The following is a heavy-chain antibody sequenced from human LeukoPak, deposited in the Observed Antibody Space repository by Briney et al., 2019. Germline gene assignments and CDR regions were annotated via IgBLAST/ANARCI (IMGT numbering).Heavy chain of an antibody. J-gene: IGHJ3*02. CDR1: GFTFDDYA. V-gene: IGHV3-43*02. D-gene: IGHD5-24*01. Sequence: PGGSLRLSCAASGFTFDDYAMHWARQAPGEGLEWVSLISGDGGSTYYADSVKGRFTISRDNIKNSLYLQMNSLRTEDTALYYCAKGAGYNNGDASDIWGLGTMVTVSS. CDR2: ISGDGGST. CDR3: AKGAGYNNGDASDI.